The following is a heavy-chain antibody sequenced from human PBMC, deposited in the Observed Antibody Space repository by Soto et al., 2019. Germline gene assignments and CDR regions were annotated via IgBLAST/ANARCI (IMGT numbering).Heavy chain of an antibody. D-gene: IGHD2-21*02. CDR2: IYWDDDK. Sequence: SGPTLVNPTQPLTLTCTFSGFSHSTSGVGVGWIRQPPGKALEWLALIYWDDDKRYSQTLKSRLTITKDTSKNQVVLTMTNMEPEDTATYYCAHRPPAGGGDCYSPWGQGTLVTVSS. CDR1: GFSHSTSGVG. CDR3: AHRPPAGGGDCYSP. V-gene: IGHV2-5*02. J-gene: IGHJ5*02.